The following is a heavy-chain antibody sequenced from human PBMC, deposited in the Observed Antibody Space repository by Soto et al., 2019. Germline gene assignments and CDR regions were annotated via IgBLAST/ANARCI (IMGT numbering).Heavy chain of an antibody. CDR1: GGSISSHY. D-gene: IGHD5-18*01. Sequence: SETLSLTCTVSGGSISSHYWTWIRQPAGKGLEWIGRIYTSGTTNYNPSLTSRVTMSVDTSKNQFSLNLTSVTAADTAVYYCARDRGQLRPLDYWGQGTLVTVSS. CDR3: ARDRGQLRPLDY. J-gene: IGHJ4*02. V-gene: IGHV4-4*07. CDR2: IYTSGTT.